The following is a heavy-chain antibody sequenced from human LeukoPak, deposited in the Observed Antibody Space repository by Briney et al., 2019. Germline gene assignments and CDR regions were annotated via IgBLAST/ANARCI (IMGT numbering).Heavy chain of an antibody. CDR2: INPNSGGT. V-gene: IGHV1-2*02. Sequence: GASVKVSCKASGYTFTGYYMHWVRQAPGQGLEWMGWINPNSGGTNYAQKFQGRVTMTRDTSISTAYMELSRLRSDDTAVYYCARVYRGYYYDSSGYDYWGQGTLVTVSS. D-gene: IGHD3-22*01. J-gene: IGHJ4*02. CDR3: ARVYRGYYYDSSGYDY. CDR1: GYTFTGYY.